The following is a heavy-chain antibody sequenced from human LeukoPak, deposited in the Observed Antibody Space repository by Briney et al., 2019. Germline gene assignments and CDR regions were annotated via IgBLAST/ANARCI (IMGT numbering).Heavy chain of an antibody. V-gene: IGHV3-33*01. Sequence: GGSLRLSCAASGFTFSTYGMHWVRQAPGKGLGWVAVIWNDGSKQYYADSVKGRFTISRDNSKNTLYLQMNSLRAEDTAVYYCARDQGLWVGFWSGYYDLWGQGTLVTVSS. CDR3: ARDQGLWVGFWSGYYDL. J-gene: IGHJ4*02. D-gene: IGHD3-3*01. CDR2: IWNDGSKQ. CDR1: GFTFSTYG.